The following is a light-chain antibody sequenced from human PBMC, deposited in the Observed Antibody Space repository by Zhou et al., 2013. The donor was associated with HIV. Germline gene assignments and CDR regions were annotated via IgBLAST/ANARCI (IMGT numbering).Light chain of an antibody. CDR1: QMIASY. J-gene: IGKJ1*01. CDR3: QQAYSSPWT. V-gene: IGKV1-39*01. Sequence: DIQMTQSPSSLSTSVGDRVTITCRASQMIASYVNWYQQKPGKAPNLLIFAASILQSGVPSRFSGSGSGTGFTLTISSLQPEDFATYYCQQAYSSPWTFGPGDQGGHET. CDR2: AAS.